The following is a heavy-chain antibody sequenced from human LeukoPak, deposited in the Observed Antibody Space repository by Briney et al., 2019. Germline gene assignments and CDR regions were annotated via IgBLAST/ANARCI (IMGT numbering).Heavy chain of an antibody. CDR1: GYTFTGYY. CDR2: INPNSGGT. V-gene: IGHV1-2*02. J-gene: IGHJ5*02. CDR3: ARDKGGYCSSTSCSDFDP. Sequence: GASVKVSCKASGYTFTGYYMHWVRPAPGQGLEWMGWINPNSGGTNYAQKFQGRVTMTRDTSISTAYMELSRLRSDDTAVYYCARDKGGYCSSTSCSDFDPWGQGTLVTVSS. D-gene: IGHD2-2*03.